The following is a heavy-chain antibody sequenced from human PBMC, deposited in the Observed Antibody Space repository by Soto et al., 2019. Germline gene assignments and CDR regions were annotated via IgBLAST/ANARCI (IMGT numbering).Heavy chain of an antibody. CDR2: VSAYNGER. Sequence: AASVKVSCKASGYTFTNYGINWVRQAPGQGLEWLGWVSAYNGERRYAQRVQARVIMTTDTSTTTAYMELRSLRSDDTAVYYCSRGTSIPASGDYWGQGTLVTVSS. CDR3: SRGTSIPASGDY. V-gene: IGHV1-18*01. CDR1: GYTFTNYG. J-gene: IGHJ4*01. D-gene: IGHD6-6*01.